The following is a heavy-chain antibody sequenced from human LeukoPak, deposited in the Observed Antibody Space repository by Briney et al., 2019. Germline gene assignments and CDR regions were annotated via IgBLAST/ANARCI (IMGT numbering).Heavy chain of an antibody. V-gene: IGHV3-33*01. D-gene: IGHD2/OR15-2a*01. CDR2: IWYDGSNK. Sequence: PGGSLRLSCAASGFTFSTYGMHWVRQAPGMGLEWVAVIWYDGSNKYYADSVKGRFTISRDNSKNTLYLQMNSLRAEDTAVYYCATEYDYWGQGTLVTVSS. CDR1: GFTFSTYG. J-gene: IGHJ4*02. CDR3: ATEYDY.